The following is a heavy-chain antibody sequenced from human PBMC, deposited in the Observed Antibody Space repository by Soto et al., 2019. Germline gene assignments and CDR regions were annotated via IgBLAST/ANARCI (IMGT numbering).Heavy chain of an antibody. CDR1: GFTFSTYA. V-gene: IGHV3-64D*08. CDR2: ISTNGGST. D-gene: IGHD6-13*01. CDR3: VKVIRGGVIHLSSSWYGSGPYFDY. Sequence: PGGSLRLSCSASGFTFSTYAMHWVRQAPGKGLEYVSAISTNGGSTYYADSVKGRFSIARDNFKNTLYLQMSSLRTEDTAVYYCVKVIRGGVIHLSSSWYGSGPYFDYWGQGTLVTVSS. J-gene: IGHJ4*02.